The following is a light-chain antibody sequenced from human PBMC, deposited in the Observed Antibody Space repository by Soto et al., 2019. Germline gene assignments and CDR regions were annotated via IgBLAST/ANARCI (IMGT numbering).Light chain of an antibody. Sequence: EVVLTQSPATLSLSPGARATLSCTASESVFGYLAWYQHKPGQAPRLLIYDASTRATGVPARFSGSRAGTEFTLTISSLEPEDFAVYYCQQRYRWPPITFGQGTRLEIK. CDR3: QQRYRWPPIT. V-gene: IGKV3-11*01. J-gene: IGKJ5*01. CDR2: DAS. CDR1: ESVFGY.